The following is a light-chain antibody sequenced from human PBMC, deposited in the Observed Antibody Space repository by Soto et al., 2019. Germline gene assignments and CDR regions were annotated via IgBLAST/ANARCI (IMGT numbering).Light chain of an antibody. V-gene: IGLV2-23*02. CDR2: EVN. CDR1: SSDVGSCNC. CDR3: CSSVGSPNWV. J-gene: IGLJ3*02. Sequence: QSALNQPASVSGSPGQSITISCTGTSSDVGSCNCVSWYQQHPGKAPTLMIYEVNKRPSGVSNRFSGSKSGNTASLTISGLQAEDEADYYCCSSVGSPNWVFGGGTKLTVL.